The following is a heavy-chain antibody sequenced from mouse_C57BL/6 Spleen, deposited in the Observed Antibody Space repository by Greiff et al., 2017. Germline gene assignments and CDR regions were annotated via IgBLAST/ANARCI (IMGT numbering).Heavy chain of an antibody. CDR3: AGYDGYYVYY. J-gene: IGHJ4*01. D-gene: IGHD2-3*01. V-gene: IGHV1-82*01. Sequence: QVQLQQSGPELAKPGASVKISCKASGYAFSSSWMNWVKQRPGQGLEWIGRIYPGDGDTNYNGKFKGKATLTADKSSSTAYMQLSSLTSEDSAVYFCAGYDGYYVYYWGQGTSVTVSS. CDR2: IYPGDGDT. CDR1: GYAFSSSW.